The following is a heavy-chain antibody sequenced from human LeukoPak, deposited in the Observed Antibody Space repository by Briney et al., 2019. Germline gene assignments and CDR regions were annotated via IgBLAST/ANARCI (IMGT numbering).Heavy chain of an antibody. CDR1: GGTFSSYA. Sequence: ASVKVSCKASGGTFSSYAISWVRQAPGQGLEWMGIINPSGGSTSYAQKFQGRVTMTRDTSTSTVYMELSSLRSEDTAVYYCARSYYYDSSGYHNWFDPWGQGTLVTVSS. V-gene: IGHV1-46*01. J-gene: IGHJ5*02. CDR3: ARSYYYDSSGYHNWFDP. D-gene: IGHD3-22*01. CDR2: INPSGGST.